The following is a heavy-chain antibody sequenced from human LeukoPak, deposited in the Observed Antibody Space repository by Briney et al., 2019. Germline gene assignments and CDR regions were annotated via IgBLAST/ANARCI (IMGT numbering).Heavy chain of an antibody. V-gene: IGHV1-69*04. D-gene: IGHD4-17*01. CDR2: IIPILGIA. CDR3: ASLVATVTTPDAFDI. J-gene: IGHJ3*02. CDR1: GGTFSSYA. Sequence: SVKVSCKASGGTFSSYAIRWVRQAPGQGLEWMGRIIPILGIANYAQKLQGRVTMTTDTSTSTAYMELRSLRSDDTAVYYCASLVATVTTPDAFDIWGQGTMVTVSS.